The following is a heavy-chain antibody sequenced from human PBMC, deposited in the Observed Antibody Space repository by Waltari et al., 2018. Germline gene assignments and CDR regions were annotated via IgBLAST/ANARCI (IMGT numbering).Heavy chain of an antibody. CDR1: GFTFSSYA. J-gene: IGHJ6*02. Sequence: EVQLLESGGGLVQPGGSLRLSCAASGFTFSSYAMSWVRQAPGKGLEWVSAISGSGGSTYYAGSVKGRFTISRDNSKNTLYLQMNSLRAEDTAVYYCAKIYGDYVLNGMDVWGQGTTVTVSS. CDR3: AKIYGDYVLNGMDV. CDR2: ISGSGGST. D-gene: IGHD4-17*01. V-gene: IGHV3-23*01.